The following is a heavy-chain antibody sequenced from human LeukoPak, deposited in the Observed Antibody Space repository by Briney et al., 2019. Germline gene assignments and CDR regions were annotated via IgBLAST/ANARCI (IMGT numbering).Heavy chain of an antibody. J-gene: IGHJ6*03. D-gene: IGHD3-3*01. CDR2: IHYSGST. CDR3: ARAMEGYDFWSGWSSPTYYYYMDV. V-gene: IGHV4-39*07. CDR1: GGSISSSSYY. Sequence: SETLSLTCTVSGGSISSSSYYWGWIRQPPGKGLEWIGSIHYSGSTNYNPSLKSRVTISVDTSKNQFSLKLSSVTAADTAVYYCARAMEGYDFWSGWSSPTYYYYMDVWGKGTTVTVSS.